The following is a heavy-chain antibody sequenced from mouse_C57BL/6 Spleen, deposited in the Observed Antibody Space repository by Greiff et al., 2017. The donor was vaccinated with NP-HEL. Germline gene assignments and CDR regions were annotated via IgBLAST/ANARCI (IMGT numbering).Heavy chain of an antibody. Sequence: EVQGVESGGGLVQPGGSLKLSCAASGFTFSDYGMAWVRQAPRKGPEWVAFISNLAYSIYYADTVTGRFTISRENAKNTLYLEMSSLRSEDTAMYYCARGGNYYGSSYVHFDVWGTGTTVTVSS. CDR2: ISNLAYSI. D-gene: IGHD1-1*01. CDR1: GFTFSDYG. V-gene: IGHV5-15*01. CDR3: ARGGNYYGSSYVHFDV. J-gene: IGHJ1*03.